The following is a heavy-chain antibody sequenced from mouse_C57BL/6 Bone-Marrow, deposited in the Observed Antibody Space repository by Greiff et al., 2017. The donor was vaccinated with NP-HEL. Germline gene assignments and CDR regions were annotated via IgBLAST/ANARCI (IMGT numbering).Heavy chain of an antibody. CDR1: GYSFTDYN. J-gene: IGHJ4*01. CDR3: ARFYYYGSSYLYAMDY. CDR2: INPNYGTT. D-gene: IGHD1-1*01. V-gene: IGHV1-39*01. Sequence: EVKVVESGPELVKPGASVKISCKASGYSFTDYNMNWVKQSNGKSLEWIGVINPNYGTTSYNQKFKGKATLTVDQSSSTAYMQLNSLTSEDSAVYYCARFYYYGSSYLYAMDYWGQGTSVTVSS.